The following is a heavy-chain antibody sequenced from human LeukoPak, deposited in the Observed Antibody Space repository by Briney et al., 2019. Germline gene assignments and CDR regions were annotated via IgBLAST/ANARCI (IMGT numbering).Heavy chain of an antibody. CDR2: ISYDGSNK. J-gene: IGHJ4*02. CDR3: AKDGPDYFDY. V-gene: IGHV3-30*18. Sequence: GRSLRLSCAASGFAFNTYAMHWVRQAPGQGLEWVAVISYDGSNKYYADSVKGRFTISRDNSKNTLYLQMNSLRAEDTAVYYCAKDGPDYFDYWGQGTLVTVSS. CDR1: GFAFNTYA.